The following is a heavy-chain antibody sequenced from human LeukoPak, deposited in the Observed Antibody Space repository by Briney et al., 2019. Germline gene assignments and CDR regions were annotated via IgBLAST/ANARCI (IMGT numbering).Heavy chain of an antibody. V-gene: IGHV4-59*01. CDR2: IYYSGST. Sequence: SETLSLTCTVSGGFISSYYWSWIRQPPGKGLEWIGRIYYSGSTNYNPSLKSRVTISVESSKNQFSLRLSSVTPADTAVYYCARDRVGALCWGQGTLVTVSS. D-gene: IGHD1-26*01. CDR1: GGFISSYY. CDR3: ARDRVGALC. J-gene: IGHJ4*02.